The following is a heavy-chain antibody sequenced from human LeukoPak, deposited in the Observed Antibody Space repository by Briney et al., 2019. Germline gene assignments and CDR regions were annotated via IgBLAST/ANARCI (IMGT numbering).Heavy chain of an antibody. J-gene: IGHJ3*02. Sequence: SQTLSLTCTVSDGSISSGGYYWSWIRQHPGKGLEWIGYIYYSGSTYYNPSLKSRVTISVDTSKNQFSLKLSSVTAADTAVYYCARDCSGGSCYSSIAFDIWGQGTMVTVSS. CDR3: ARDCSGGSCYSSIAFDI. V-gene: IGHV4-31*03. CDR2: IYYSGST. CDR1: DGSISSGGYY. D-gene: IGHD2-15*01.